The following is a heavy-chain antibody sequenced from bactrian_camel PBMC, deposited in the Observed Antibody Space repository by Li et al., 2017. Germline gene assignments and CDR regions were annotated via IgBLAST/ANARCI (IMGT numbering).Heavy chain of an antibody. Sequence: HVQLVESGGGLVQPGGSLRLSCAASGFTFSSYQMYWARQAPGKGLEWITTGDNDGNVLYVDSVKGRFTISKDSAKTMVYLQMNSLKSEDTALYFCTTDLRRLEVGDYWGQGTQVT. J-gene: IGHJ4*01. V-gene: IGHV3S6*01. CDR3: TTDLRRLEVGDY. CDR2: GDNDGNV. D-gene: IGHD3*01. CDR1: GFTFSSYQ.